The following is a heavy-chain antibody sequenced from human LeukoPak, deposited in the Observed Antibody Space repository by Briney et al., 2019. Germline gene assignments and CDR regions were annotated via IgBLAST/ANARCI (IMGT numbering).Heavy chain of an antibody. CDR3: AKEPITVAGNELGY. CDR1: GFTFSSYA. J-gene: IGHJ4*02. D-gene: IGHD6-19*01. Sequence: GGSLRLSCAASGFTFSSYAMSWVRQAPGKGLEWVSPISGGGGSTYYADSVKGRFTISSDNAKNTQFLQMNSLRAEDTAVYYCAKEPITVAGNELGYWGQGTLVTVSS. CDR2: ISGGGGST. V-gene: IGHV3-23*01.